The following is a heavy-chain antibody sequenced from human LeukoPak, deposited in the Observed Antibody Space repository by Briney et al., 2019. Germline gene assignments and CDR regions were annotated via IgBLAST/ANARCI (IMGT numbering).Heavy chain of an antibody. V-gene: IGHV3-23*01. CDR2: ISGSGGGT. Sequence: GGSLRLSCAASGFTFSSYAMSWVRQAPGKGLEWVSAISGSGGGTYYADSVKDRFTISRDYSNNTLYLQMSSLRADDTAVYYCAKVASADAQARLNYWGQGTLVTVSS. CDR3: AKVASADAQARLNY. J-gene: IGHJ4*02. D-gene: IGHD6-19*01. CDR1: GFTFSSYA.